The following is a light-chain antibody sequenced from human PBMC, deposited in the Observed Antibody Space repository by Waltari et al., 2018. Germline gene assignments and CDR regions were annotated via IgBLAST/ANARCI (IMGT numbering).Light chain of an antibody. V-gene: IGKV1-5*03. CDR3: QHYDSYSAT. CDR2: NAS. J-gene: IGKJ3*01. Sequence: DIQMTQSPSTLSASVGDRVTITCRASQSIPRWLAWYQQKPGKAPKLLSYNASILESGVPSRFSGGGSGTEFTLTISSLQPDDFATYYCQHYDSYSATFGRGTKIEIK. CDR1: QSIPRW.